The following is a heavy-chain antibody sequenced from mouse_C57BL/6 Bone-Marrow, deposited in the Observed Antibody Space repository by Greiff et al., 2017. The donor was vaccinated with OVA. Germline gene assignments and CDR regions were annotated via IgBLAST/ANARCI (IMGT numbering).Heavy chain of an antibody. CDR2: IDPSDGET. V-gene: IGHV1-52*01. D-gene: IGHD2-1*01. CDR3: AGYGNWYFDV. CDR1: GFTFTSYW. Sequence: VPLQQPGAGLVRPGSSVKLSCNASGFTFTSYWMHWVHQRPIQGLEWLGNIDPSDGETHYNQKFKDNATVNVDKTSSTAYMQRSSLTSEDSAVDYCAGYGNWYFDVWGTGTTVTVSS. J-gene: IGHJ1*03.